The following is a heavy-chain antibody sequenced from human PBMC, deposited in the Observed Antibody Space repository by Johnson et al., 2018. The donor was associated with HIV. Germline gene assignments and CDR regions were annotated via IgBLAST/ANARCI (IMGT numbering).Heavy chain of an antibody. CDR3: AGDGHSSTPRCAFDI. V-gene: IGHV3-30*04. CDR1: GFTFSSYA. D-gene: IGHD6-13*01. CDR2: ISYDGSNK. J-gene: IGHJ3*02. Sequence: QVQLVESGGGVVQPGRSLRLSCAASGFTFSSYAMHWVRQAPGKGLEWVAVISYDGSNKYYTDSVKGRFTISRDNSKNTLYLQMNSLRPEDTAGYYCAGDGHSSTPRCAFDIWGQGTMVTVSS.